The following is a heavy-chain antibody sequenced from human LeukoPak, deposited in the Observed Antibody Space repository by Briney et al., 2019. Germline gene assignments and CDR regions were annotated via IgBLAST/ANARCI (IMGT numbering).Heavy chain of an antibody. CDR1: EFTFSSYW. Sequence: GGSLRLSCAASEFTFSSYWMSWVRQAPGRGLEWVASIKQDGSDKHYVDSVKGRFTISRDNAKKSLYLQLNSLRAEDTAVYYCASRGSYVDYWGQGTLVTVSS. J-gene: IGHJ4*02. CDR3: ASRGSYVDY. CDR2: IKQDGSDK. V-gene: IGHV3-7*01. D-gene: IGHD3-16*01.